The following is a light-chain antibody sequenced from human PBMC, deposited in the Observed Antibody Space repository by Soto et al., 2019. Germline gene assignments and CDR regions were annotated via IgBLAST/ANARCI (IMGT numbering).Light chain of an antibody. CDR3: SSYTSRSTSV. V-gene: IGLV2-14*01. CDR1: SSDVGGYNY. J-gene: IGLJ1*01. CDR2: DVS. Sequence: QSALTHPASVSGSPGQSITISCTGTSSDVGGYNYVSWYQQHPGKAPKLMIYDVSNRPSGVSNRFSGSKSGNTASLTISGLQAEDEADYYCSSYTSRSTSVFGTGTKVTVL.